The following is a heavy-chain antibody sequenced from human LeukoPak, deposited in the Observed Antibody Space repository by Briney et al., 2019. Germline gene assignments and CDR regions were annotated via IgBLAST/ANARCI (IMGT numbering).Heavy chain of an antibody. CDR2: ISSRSSYI. Sequence: GGSLRLSCAASGFTFSSYSMNWVRQAPGEGLEWVSSISSRSSYIYYADSVKGRFTISRDDAKSSLNLQMNSLRGEDTAVYYCARVLAAAGTLHFDHWGQGVLVSVSS. J-gene: IGHJ4*02. CDR3: ARVLAAAGTLHFDH. V-gene: IGHV3-21*01. D-gene: IGHD6-13*01. CDR1: GFTFSSYS.